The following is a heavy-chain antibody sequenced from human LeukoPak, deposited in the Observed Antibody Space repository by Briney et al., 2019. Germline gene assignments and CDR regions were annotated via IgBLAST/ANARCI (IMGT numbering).Heavy chain of an antibody. D-gene: IGHD3-16*02. CDR2: IKQDGSEK. CDR1: GFTFSSYW. CDR3: ARYDYVWGSYRSDAFDI. Sequence: GGSLRLSCAASGFTFSSYWMSWVRQAPGKGLEWVANIKQDGSEKYYVDSVKGRFTISRDNAKDSLYLQMNSLRAEDTAVYYCARYDYVWGSYRSDAFDIWGQGTMVTVSS. J-gene: IGHJ3*02. V-gene: IGHV3-7*01.